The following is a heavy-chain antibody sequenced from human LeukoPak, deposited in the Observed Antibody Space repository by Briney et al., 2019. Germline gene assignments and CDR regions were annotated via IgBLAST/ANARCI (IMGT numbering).Heavy chain of an antibody. D-gene: IGHD5-18*01. J-gene: IGHJ3*02. CDR2: IYPGDSDT. CDR3: ARHFPHEYSYGPSAFDI. CDR1: GYSFTSYR. V-gene: IGHV5-51*01. Sequence: GESLKISCKGSGYSFTSYRIGWVRQMPGKGLEWMGIIYPGDSDTRYSPSFQGQVTISADKSISTAYLQWSSLKASDTAMYYCARHFPHEYSYGPSAFDIWGQGTMVTVSS.